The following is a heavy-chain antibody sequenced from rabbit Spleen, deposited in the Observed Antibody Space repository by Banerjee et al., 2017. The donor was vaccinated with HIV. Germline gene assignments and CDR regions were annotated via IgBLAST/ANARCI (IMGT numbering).Heavy chain of an antibody. V-gene: IGHV1S45*01. CDR2: INASTGKP. CDR3: ARDLVGVIGWNFYL. Sequence: QEQLVESGGGLVKPGGSLTLTCEASGFSFSDRDVMCWVRQAPGKGLEWIACINASTGKPVYATWASGRFTISRTSSTTVTLRMTSLTAADRATYFCARDLVGVIGWNFYLWGPGTLVTVS. J-gene: IGHJ4*01. CDR1: GFSFSDRDV. D-gene: IGHD2-1*01.